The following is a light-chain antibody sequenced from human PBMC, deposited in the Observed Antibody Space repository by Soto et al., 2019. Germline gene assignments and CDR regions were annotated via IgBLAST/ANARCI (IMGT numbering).Light chain of an antibody. V-gene: IGLV2-14*01. CDR3: SSYTTSNNLV. CDR1: SSDVGGYNY. Sequence: QSALTQPASVSGSPGQSITISCTGTSSDVGGYNYVSWYQQFPGKAPKLMIYEVSNRPSGVSDRFSGSKSGNTASLTISGLQAEDEANYYCSSYTTSNNLVFGGGTKLTVL. CDR2: EVS. J-gene: IGLJ3*02.